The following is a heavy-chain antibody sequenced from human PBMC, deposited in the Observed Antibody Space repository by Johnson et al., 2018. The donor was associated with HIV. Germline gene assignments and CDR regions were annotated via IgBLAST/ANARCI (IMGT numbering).Heavy chain of an antibody. D-gene: IGHD3-22*01. CDR3: ARATYYYDTSGYLTRPRAFDV. V-gene: IGHV3-20*04. CDR1: GFNFDDYG. Sequence: EQLVESGGGVVQPGRSLRLSCAASGFNFDDYGMNWVRQSPGKGLEWVSLISWDGGSTYYADSVKNRFTISRDNAKNSLYLQMNSLRAEDTALYYCARATYYYDTSGYLTRPRAFDVWGQGTMVTVSS. CDR2: ISWDGGST. J-gene: IGHJ3*01.